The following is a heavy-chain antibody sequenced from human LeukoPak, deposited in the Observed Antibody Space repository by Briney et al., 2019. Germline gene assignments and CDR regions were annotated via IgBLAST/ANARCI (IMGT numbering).Heavy chain of an antibody. J-gene: IGHJ6*03. D-gene: IGHD2-21*01. Sequence: SETLSLTCTVSGDSISSYYWSWIRQPPGKGLGWIGYIYSTGSTSYNPSLKSRVSMSVDTSKNQFSLKLRSVTAADTAVYYCARVYFYYYMDVWGKGTTVTISS. V-gene: IGHV4-59*01. CDR2: IYSTGST. CDR1: GDSISSYY. CDR3: ARVYFYYYMDV.